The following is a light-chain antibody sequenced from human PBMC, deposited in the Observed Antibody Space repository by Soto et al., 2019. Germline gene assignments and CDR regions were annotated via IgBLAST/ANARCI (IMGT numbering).Light chain of an antibody. Sequence: EIVVTQSPATLSVSPGERATLSCRASQSVSSNLAWYQQKPGQAPRLLIYGASTRATGIPARFSGSGSGTEFTLTISSLQSEDFAVYYCQQYNNWLITFGQGTRLAIK. J-gene: IGKJ5*01. V-gene: IGKV3-15*01. CDR2: GAS. CDR1: QSVSSN. CDR3: QQYNNWLIT.